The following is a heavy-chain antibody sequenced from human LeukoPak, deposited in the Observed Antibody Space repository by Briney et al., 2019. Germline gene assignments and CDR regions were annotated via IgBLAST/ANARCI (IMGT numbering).Heavy chain of an antibody. CDR3: ARDQNGSGSYISGFDY. CDR2: IWYDGSNK. D-gene: IGHD3-10*01. V-gene: IGHV3-33*01. CDR1: GFTFSSYG. J-gene: IGHJ4*02. Sequence: PGGSLRLSCAASGFTFSSYGMHWVRQAPGKGLEWVAVIWYDGSNKYYADSVKGRFTISRDNSKNTLYLQMNSLRAEDTAVYYCARDQNGSGSYISGFDYWGQGTLVTVSS.